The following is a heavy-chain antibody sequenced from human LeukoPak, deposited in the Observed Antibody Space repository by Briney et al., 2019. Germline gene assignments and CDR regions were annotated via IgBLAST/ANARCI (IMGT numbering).Heavy chain of an antibody. V-gene: IGHV3-21*01. CDR3: AGTEYSGNDFPDY. D-gene: IGHD5-12*01. Sequence: GGSLRLSCAASGFTFSSYSMNWVRQAPGKGLEWVSSISSSSSYIYYADSVKGRFTISRDNAKNSLYLQMNSLRAEDTAVYYCAGTEYSGNDFPDYGGQGTLVTVSS. J-gene: IGHJ4*02. CDR2: ISSSSSYI. CDR1: GFTFSSYS.